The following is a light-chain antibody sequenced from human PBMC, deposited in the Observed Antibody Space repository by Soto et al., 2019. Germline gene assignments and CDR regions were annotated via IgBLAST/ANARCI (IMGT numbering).Light chain of an antibody. CDR2: RGN. CDR1: SSNIGRDY. CDR3: VAWDESLSGYV. J-gene: IGLJ1*01. V-gene: IGLV1-47*01. Sequence: QSVLTQPPSVSGTPGQRVNISCSGSSSNIGRDYVYWYQQFPGTAPKLLIYRGNQRPSGVPDQFSGSKSGTSASLDISGLRSDDEPDSYCVAWDESLSGYVFGTRTKVTV.